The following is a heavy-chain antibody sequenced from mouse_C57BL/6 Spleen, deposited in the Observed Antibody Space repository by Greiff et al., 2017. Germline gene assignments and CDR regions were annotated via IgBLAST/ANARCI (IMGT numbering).Heavy chain of an antibody. CDR3: AITGTGANDFDY. CDR2: IDPGNGNN. CDR1: GYTFTDYY. J-gene: IGHJ2*01. Sequence: QVHVKQSGAELVRPGASVKLSCKASGYTFTDYYINWVKQRPEQGLEWIARIDPGNGNNDYNGKFKGKATLTADKSSSTAYMQCSSLTSEDSSVYVCAITGTGANDFDYWGQGTTLTVSS. D-gene: IGHD4-1*01. V-gene: IGHV1-76*01.